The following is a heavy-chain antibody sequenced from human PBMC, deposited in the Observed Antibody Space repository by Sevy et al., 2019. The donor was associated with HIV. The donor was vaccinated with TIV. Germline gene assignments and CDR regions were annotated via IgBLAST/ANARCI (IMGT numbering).Heavy chain of an antibody. V-gene: IGHV3-21*01. CDR1: GFTFSNYN. J-gene: IGHJ6*02. CDR2: ISRSSRYI. CDR3: ARVVAYCSGGSCFPGYYYGMDV. D-gene: IGHD2-15*01. Sequence: GGSLRLSCAASGFTFSNYNMNWVRQAPGKGLEWVSSISRSSRYIYYADSMKGRFTISRDNAKNSLYLQRNSLRAEDTAVYYCARVVAYCSGGSCFPGYYYGMDVWVQGTTVTVSS.